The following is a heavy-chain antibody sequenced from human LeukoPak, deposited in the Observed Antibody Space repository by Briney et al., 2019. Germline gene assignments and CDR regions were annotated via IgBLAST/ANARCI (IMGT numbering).Heavy chain of an antibody. D-gene: IGHD6-13*01. J-gene: IGHJ4*02. CDR1: GGTFSSYV. V-gene: IGHV1-69*04. Sequence: GASVKVSCKASGGTFSSYVITWVRQAPGQGLEWMGRIIPMLDIQNYAQKFQGRVTITADKSTSTAYMELSSLRSEDTAVYYCARDRVGYSSSPDFDYWGQGTLVTVSS. CDR2: IIPMLDIQ. CDR3: ARDRVGYSSSPDFDY.